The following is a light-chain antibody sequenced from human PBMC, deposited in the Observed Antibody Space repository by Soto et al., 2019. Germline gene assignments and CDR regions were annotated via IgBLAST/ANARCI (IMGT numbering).Light chain of an antibody. CDR1: SGSVSTSYY. J-gene: IGLJ3*02. CDR3: VLYMGSGTWV. V-gene: IGLV8-61*01. Sequence: QTVVTQEPSFSVSPGGTVTLTCGLSSGSVSTSYYPSWYQQTPGQVPRTLMYSTNTRSSGVPDRFSGSILGNKAALTITGAQADDESDYYCVLYMGSGTWVFGGGTQLTVL. CDR2: STN.